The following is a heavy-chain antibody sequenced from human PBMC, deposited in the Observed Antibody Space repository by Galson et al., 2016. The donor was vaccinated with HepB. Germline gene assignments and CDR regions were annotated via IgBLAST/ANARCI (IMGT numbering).Heavy chain of an antibody. CDR2: IYPGDSHS. J-gene: IGHJ6*02. D-gene: IGHD2-15*01. V-gene: IGHV5-51*01. CDR1: GYIFNNFW. CDR3: ARTQSGGTDYYYYAMDV. Sequence: QSGAEVKKPGESLKTSCRGSGYIFNNFWVAWVRQMPGKGLEWMGIIYPGDSHSRYSPSLQGQVTISADKSINTAYLQWSSLTASDTAVYYCARTQSGGTDYYYYAMDVWGQGTTVTVSS.